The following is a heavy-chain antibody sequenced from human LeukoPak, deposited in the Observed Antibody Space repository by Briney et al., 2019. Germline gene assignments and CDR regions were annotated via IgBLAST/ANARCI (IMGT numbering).Heavy chain of an antibody. J-gene: IGHJ4*02. CDR1: GFTFGGYG. D-gene: IGHD5-24*01. Sequence: PGRSLRLSCAGSGFTFGGYGMHWFRQTPGKGLEWVAVIWYDGSNKYYADSVKGRFTISRDNSKNTLYLQMNSLRAEDTAVYYCAKGEGRDGYTYPDYWGQGTLVTVSS. CDR3: AKGEGRDGYTYPDY. CDR2: IWYDGSNK. V-gene: IGHV3-33*06.